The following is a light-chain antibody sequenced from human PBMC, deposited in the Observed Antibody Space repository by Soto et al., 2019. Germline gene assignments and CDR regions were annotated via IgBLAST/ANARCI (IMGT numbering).Light chain of an antibody. CDR2: EVS. J-gene: IGLJ1*01. CDR3: STHTTSYTVAV. V-gene: IGLV2-14*01. Sequence: QSPGTQPASVPGSPGQSITISCTGTASDVGTNNYVSWYQQYPGRAPQLIIYEVSQRPSGISDRFFGSKSGDTASLTISGLQAEDEADYYCSTHTTSYTVAVFGTGTKVTVL. CDR1: ASDVGTNNY.